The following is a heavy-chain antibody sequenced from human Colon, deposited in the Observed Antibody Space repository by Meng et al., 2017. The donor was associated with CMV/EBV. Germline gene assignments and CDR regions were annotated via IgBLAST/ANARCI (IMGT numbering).Heavy chain of an antibody. CDR2: IKSKTDGGTT. J-gene: IGHJ6*02. D-gene: IGHD3-3*01. Sequence: GESLKISCAASGFTFSNAWMSWVRQAPGKGLEWVGRIKSKTDGGTTDYAAPVKGRFTISRDDSKNTLYLQMNSLKTEDTAVYYCTTDDTPFYYDFWSGRISNVWGQGTTVTVSS. V-gene: IGHV3-15*01. CDR3: TTDDTPFYYDFWSGRISNV. CDR1: GFTFSNAW.